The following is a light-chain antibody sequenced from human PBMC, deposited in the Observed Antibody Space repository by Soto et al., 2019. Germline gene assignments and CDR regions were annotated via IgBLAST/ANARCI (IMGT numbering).Light chain of an antibody. CDR2: AND. Sequence: QSVLTQPPSVSGAPGQRVTISCTGSSSNIGPAFDVHWYQQLPGTAPKLLIYANDNRPSGVPDRFSGSKSGTSASLAITGLQAEDEADYYCQSYDSSLSAVVFGGGTQLTVL. V-gene: IGLV1-40*01. CDR1: SSNIGPAFD. CDR3: QSYDSSLSAVV. J-gene: IGLJ2*01.